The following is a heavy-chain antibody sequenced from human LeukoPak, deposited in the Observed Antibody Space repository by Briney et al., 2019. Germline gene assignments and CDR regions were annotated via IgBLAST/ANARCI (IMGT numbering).Heavy chain of an antibody. V-gene: IGHV1-2*02. CDR2: INPNSGGT. Sequence: ASVKVSCKASGYTFTGYYMHWLRQAPGQGLEWMGWINPNSGGTNYAQKFQGRVTMTRNTSISTAYMELSRLRSDDTAVYYCARVPNYDFWSGPYYYYMDVWGKGTTVTVSS. D-gene: IGHD3-3*01. CDR1: GYTFTGYY. J-gene: IGHJ6*03. CDR3: ARVPNYDFWSGPYYYYMDV.